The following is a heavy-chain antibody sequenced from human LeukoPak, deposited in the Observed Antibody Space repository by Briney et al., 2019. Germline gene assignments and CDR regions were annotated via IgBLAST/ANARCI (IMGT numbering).Heavy chain of an antibody. D-gene: IGHD5-12*01. CDR2: IYTSGST. CDR3: ARSGYDYYYYYYMDV. CDR1: GGSISSYY. Sequence: SETLSLTYAVSGGSISSYYWSWIRQPAGKGLEWIGRIYTSGSTNYNPSLKSRVTMSVDTSKNQFSLKLSSVTAADTAVYYCARSGYDYYYYYYMDVWGKGTTVTVSS. J-gene: IGHJ6*03. V-gene: IGHV4-4*07.